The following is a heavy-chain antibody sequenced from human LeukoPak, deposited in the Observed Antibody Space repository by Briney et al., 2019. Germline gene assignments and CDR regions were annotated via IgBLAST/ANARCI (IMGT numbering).Heavy chain of an antibody. CDR1: GYTFTGYY. V-gene: IGHV1-2*02. CDR3: ARGTPTIVVVITTGDFDS. CDR2: INPNSGGT. D-gene: IGHD3-22*01. Sequence: ASVKVSCKASGYTFTGYYIHWLRQAPGQGLEWMGWINPNSGGTNYAQKFQGRVTMTRDTSISTAYMELRRQRSDDRAVYYCARGTPTIVVVITTGDFDSWGQGTLVTVSS. J-gene: IGHJ4*02.